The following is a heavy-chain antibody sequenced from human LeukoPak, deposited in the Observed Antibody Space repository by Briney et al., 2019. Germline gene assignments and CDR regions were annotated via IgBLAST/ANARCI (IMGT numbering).Heavy chain of an antibody. D-gene: IGHD2-2*03. CDR1: RFTFSNYT. Sequence: GGSLRLSCAASRFTFSNYTMNWVRQAPGKGLEWVSGIGGSGTRTYYADSVKGRFTISRDNSKNTLYLQMNSLRDEDTAVYYCAKDSHWILFDDWGQGTLVTVSS. CDR3: AKDSHWILFDD. J-gene: IGHJ4*02. CDR2: IGGSGTRT. V-gene: IGHV3-23*01.